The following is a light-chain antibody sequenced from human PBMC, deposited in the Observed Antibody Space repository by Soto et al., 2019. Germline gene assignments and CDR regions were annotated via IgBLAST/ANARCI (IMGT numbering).Light chain of an antibody. CDR2: SNN. J-gene: IGLJ2*01. CDR3: AAWDDSLNGSVV. CDR1: NSNIGSNT. V-gene: IGLV1-44*01. Sequence: QPVLTQPPSASGTPGQRVTISCSGSNSNIGSNTVNWYQQFPGAAPKLLVYSNNQRPSGVPDRFSGSKSGTSASLAISGLQSEDEADYYCAAWDDSLNGSVVFGGGTKLTVL.